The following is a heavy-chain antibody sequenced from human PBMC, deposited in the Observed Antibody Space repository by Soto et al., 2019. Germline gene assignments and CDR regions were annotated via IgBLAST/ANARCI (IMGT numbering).Heavy chain of an antibody. CDR2: IYYSGST. CDR3: ARAPLNYYLWSGYHPALLFDY. V-gene: IGHV4-39*07. CDR1: GGSISSSSYY. D-gene: IGHD3-3*01. J-gene: IGHJ4*02. Sequence: PSAILSLTCTVSGGSISSSSYYWGWIRQPPGKGLEWIGSIYYSGSTYYAPSLRSRVAISVDMSRNQFSLKLTSVTAADTAVYYCARAPLNYYLWSGYHPALLFDYWGQGTPVTVSS.